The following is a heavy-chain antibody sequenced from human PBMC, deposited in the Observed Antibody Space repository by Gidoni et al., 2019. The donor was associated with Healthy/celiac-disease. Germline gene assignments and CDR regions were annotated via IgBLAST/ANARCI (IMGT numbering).Heavy chain of an antibody. D-gene: IGHD3-10*01. J-gene: IGHJ3*02. Sequence: STYYNPSLKSRVTISVDTSKNQFSLKLSSVTAADTAVYYCARDERGSAFDIWGQGTMVTVSS. V-gene: IGHV4-31*02. CDR3: ARDERGSAFDI. CDR2: ST.